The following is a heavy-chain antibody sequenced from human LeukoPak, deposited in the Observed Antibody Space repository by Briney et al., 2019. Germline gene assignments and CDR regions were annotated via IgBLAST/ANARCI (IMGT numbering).Heavy chain of an antibody. V-gene: IGHV3-7*01. Sequence: QPGGSLRLSCAACGFTFSGYWMSWVRQAPGKGLEWVADIKQDGSEKYYVDSVKGRFTISRDNAKNSLYLQMNSLGAEDTAVYYCARRKFSGSYSSYYYYYYMDVWGKGTTVTVSS. CDR1: GFTFSGYW. CDR3: ARRKFSGSYSSYYYYYYMDV. CDR2: IKQDGSEK. J-gene: IGHJ6*03. D-gene: IGHD1-26*01.